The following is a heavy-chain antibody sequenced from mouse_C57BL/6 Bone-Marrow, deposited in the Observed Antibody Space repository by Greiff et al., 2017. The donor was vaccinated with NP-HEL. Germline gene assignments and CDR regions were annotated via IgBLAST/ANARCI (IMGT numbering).Heavy chain of an antibody. Sequence: QVQLQQSGPELVKPGASVKISCKASGYAFSSSWMNWVKQRPGQGLEWIGRIYPGDGDTNYNGKFKGKATLTADKTSSTAYMQLSSLTSEDSAVYFCARDTAVVDYFDYWGQGTTLTVSS. CDR3: ARDTAVVDYFDY. D-gene: IGHD1-1*01. J-gene: IGHJ2*01. CDR1: GYAFSSSW. CDR2: IYPGDGDT. V-gene: IGHV1-82*01.